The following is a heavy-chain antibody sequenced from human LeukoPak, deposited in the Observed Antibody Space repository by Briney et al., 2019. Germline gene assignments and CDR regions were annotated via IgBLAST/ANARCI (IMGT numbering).Heavy chain of an antibody. CDR3: ARDQKRGYSYGYFDY. D-gene: IGHD5-18*01. J-gene: IGHJ4*02. CDR1: GGSISSYY. V-gene: IGHV4-59*01. CDR2: IYYSGST. Sequence: SETLSLTCTVSGGSISSYYWSWIRQPPGKGLEWIGYIYYSGSTNYNPSLKSRVTISVDTSKNQFTLKLSSVTAADTAVYYCARDQKRGYSYGYFDYWGQGTLVTVSS.